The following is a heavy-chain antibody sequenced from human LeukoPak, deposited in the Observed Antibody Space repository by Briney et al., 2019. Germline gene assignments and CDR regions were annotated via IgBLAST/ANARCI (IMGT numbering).Heavy chain of an antibody. V-gene: IGHV3-11*01. CDR3: ARELSRDGYGEGGAYYYYGMDV. CDR1: GFTFSDYY. Sequence: GGSLRLSCAASGFTFSDYYMSWIRQAPGKGLEWVSYISSSDSTIYYADSVKGRFTISRDNAKNSLYLQMNSLRAEDTAVYYCARELSRDGYGEGGAYYYYGMDVWGQGTTVTVSS. D-gene: IGHD5-24*01. J-gene: IGHJ6*02. CDR2: ISSSDSTI.